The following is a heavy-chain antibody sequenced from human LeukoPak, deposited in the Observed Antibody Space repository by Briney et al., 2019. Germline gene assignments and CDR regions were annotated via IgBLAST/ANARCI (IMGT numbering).Heavy chain of an antibody. CDR1: AGSVSNGNYY. J-gene: IGHJ4*02. CDR2: IYYTGTT. D-gene: IGHD3-10*01. V-gene: IGHV4-61*01. CDR3: ARDWSGNVAIDY. Sequence: SETLSLTCTVSAGSVSNGNYYWSWLRQPPGKALEWIGYIYYTGTTYYIPSLEGRVTISVDTSKNQFSVKLNSVTAADTAVYYCARDWSGNVAIDYWGQGTLVTVSS.